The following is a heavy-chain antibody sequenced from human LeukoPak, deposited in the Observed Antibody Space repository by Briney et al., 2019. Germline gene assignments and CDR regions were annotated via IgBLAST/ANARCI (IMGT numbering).Heavy chain of an antibody. V-gene: IGHV4-38-2*02. CDR2: IYHSGST. D-gene: IGHD6-19*01. J-gene: IGHJ6*03. CDR1: ISDGLY. CDR3: AREAVADYMDV. Sequence: ISDGLYSHWSRQPPGKGMEWIGSIYHSGSTYYNPSLKSRVTISVDTSKNQFSLKLSSVTAADTAVYYCAREAVADYMDVWGKGTTVTVSS.